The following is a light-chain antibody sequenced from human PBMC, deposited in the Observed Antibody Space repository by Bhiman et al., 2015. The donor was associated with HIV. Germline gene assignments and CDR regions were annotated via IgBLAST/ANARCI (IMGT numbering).Light chain of an antibody. CDR1: SNDVGGYDY. CDR3: GSYTTSSPPYV. CDR2: DVS. J-gene: IGLJ1*01. V-gene: IGLV2-14*01. Sequence: QSALTQPASVSGSPGQSITISCTGTSNDVGGYDYVSWYQKHPGKAPKLMIYDVSERPSGVSDRFSGSKSGNTASLTISGLQAEDEADYYCGSYTTSSPPYVFGTGTKVTVL.